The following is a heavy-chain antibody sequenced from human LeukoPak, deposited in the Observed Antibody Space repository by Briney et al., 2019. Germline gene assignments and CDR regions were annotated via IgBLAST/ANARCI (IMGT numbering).Heavy chain of an antibody. D-gene: IGHD1-26*01. CDR2: IRYDGSNK. J-gene: IGHJ3*02. CDR3: AKDLQGWELRVRVFAFDI. V-gene: IGHV3-30*02. CDR1: EFTFSDYD. Sequence: GGSLRLSCAASEFTFSDYDMHWVRQAPGKGLEWVTFIRYDGSNKYYADSVKGRFTITRDNSKNTLYLQMNTLRAEDTAVYYCAKDLQGWELRVRVFAFDIWGQGTMVTVSS.